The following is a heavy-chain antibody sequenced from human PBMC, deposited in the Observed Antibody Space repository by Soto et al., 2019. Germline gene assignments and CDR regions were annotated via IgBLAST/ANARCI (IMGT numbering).Heavy chain of an antibody. CDR3: AREGLTMVRGVIIKISPIDY. J-gene: IGHJ4*02. CDR1: GGTFSSYA. CDR2: IIPIFGTA. V-gene: IGHV1-69*13. D-gene: IGHD3-10*01. Sequence: SVKVSCKASGGTFSSYAISWVRQAPGQGLEWMGGIIPIFGTANYAQKFQGRVTITADESTSTAYMELSSLRSEDTAVYYCAREGLTMVRGVIIKISPIDYWGQGTLVTVSS.